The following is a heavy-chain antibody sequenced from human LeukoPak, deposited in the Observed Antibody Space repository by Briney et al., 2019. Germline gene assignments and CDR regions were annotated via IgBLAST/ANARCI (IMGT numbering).Heavy chain of an antibody. CDR2: ITPIFGTA. Sequence: ASVKVSCKASGGTFSSYAISWVRQAPGQGLEWMGGITPIFGTANYAQKFQGRVTITADESTSTAYMELSSLRSEDTAVYYCARETYSSSSSFDYWGQGTLVTVSS. V-gene: IGHV1-69*13. D-gene: IGHD6-6*01. CDR3: ARETYSSSSSFDY. J-gene: IGHJ4*02. CDR1: GGTFSSYA.